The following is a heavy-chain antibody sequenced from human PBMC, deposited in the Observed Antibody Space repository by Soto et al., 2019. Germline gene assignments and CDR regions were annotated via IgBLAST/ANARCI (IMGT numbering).Heavy chain of an antibody. Sequence: QVQLVQSGAEVKKPGASVKVSCKASGYSFTSYGISWVRQAPGQGLEWVGWISVYNGNTNYAQKFQGRVTMTTDTSTSTADMELRSLRSDDTAVYYCAREYSTGWYYFDYWGQGTLVTVSS. J-gene: IGHJ4*02. V-gene: IGHV1-18*04. CDR2: ISVYNGNT. CDR3: AREYSTGWYYFDY. D-gene: IGHD6-19*01. CDR1: GYSFTSYG.